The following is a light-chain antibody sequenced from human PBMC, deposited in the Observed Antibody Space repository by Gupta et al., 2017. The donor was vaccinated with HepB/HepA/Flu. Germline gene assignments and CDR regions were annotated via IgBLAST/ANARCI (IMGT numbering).Light chain of an antibody. CDR1: QSISSW. CDR3: QQYNDYSWT. J-gene: IGKJ1*01. CDR2: KAS. Sequence: DIQMTQSPSTLSASVGDRVTITCRATQSISSWLAWYQQKPGKAPKVLIYKASNLESGVPSRFSGSASGTDFTLTISILHPDDFATYYCQQYNDYSWTFGQGTKLEI. V-gene: IGKV1-5*03.